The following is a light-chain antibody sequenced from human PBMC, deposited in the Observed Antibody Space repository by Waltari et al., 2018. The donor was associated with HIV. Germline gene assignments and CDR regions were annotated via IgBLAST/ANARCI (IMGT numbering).Light chain of an antibody. CDR1: RSNIGAGYD. CDR3: QSYDSSLGASV. J-gene: IGLJ2*01. CDR2: GNT. Sequence: QSVLTQPPSVSGAPGQRVSISCTGSRSNIGAGYDVHWYQQLPGTAPKLLIWGNTNRPSGVPDLFSGSKSGTSASLAITGLQAEDEADNYCQSYDSSLGASVFGEGTKLTVL. V-gene: IGLV1-40*01.